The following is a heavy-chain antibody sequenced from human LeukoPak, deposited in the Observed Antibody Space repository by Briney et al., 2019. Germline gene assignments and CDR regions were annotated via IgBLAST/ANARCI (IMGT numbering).Heavy chain of an antibody. CDR2: IYPGDSDS. Sequence: GESLKISCKGSGYNFTSHWIGWVRQMPGKGLEWMGIIYPGDSDSRPSPSLRGQVTISADKSINTAYLQWSSLKASDTAMYYRARGADGELYYFDYWGQGTLVTVSS. J-gene: IGHJ4*02. CDR1: GYNFTSHW. V-gene: IGHV5-51*01. CDR3: ARGADGELYYFDY. D-gene: IGHD1-26*01.